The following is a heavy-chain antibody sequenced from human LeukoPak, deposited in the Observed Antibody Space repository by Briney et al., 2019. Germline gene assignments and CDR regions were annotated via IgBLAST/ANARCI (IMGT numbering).Heavy chain of an antibody. D-gene: IGHD3-22*01. CDR1: GYTFTGYY. CDR3: ARTYYYDSSGYIGDY. CDR2: INPNSGGT. J-gene: IGHJ4*02. Sequence: ASVKVSCKASGYTFTGYYMHWVRQAPGQGLEWMGRINPNSGGTNYAQKFQGRVTMTRDTSISTAYMELSRLRSDDTAVYYCARTYYYDSSGYIGDYWGQGTLVTVSS. V-gene: IGHV1-2*06.